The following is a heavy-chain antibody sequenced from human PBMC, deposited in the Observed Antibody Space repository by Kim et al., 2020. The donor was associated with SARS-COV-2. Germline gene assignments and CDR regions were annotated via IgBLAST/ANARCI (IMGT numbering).Heavy chain of an antibody. D-gene: IGHD3-10*01. CDR2: IWYDGSNK. CDR3: ARDKAMVRGKGPRGGYNWFDP. CDR1: GFTFSSYG. J-gene: IGHJ5*02. Sequence: GGSLRLSCAASGFTFSSYGMHWVRQAPGKGLEWVAVIWYDGSNKYYADSVKGRFTISRDNSKNTLYLQMNSLRAEDTAVYYCARDKAMVRGKGPRGGYNWFDPWGQGTLVTVSS. V-gene: IGHV3-33*01.